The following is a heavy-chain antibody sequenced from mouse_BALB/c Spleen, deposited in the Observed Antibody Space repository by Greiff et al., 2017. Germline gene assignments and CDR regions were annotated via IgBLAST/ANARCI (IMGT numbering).Heavy chain of an antibody. CDR2: IDPANGNT. J-gene: IGHJ3*01. CDR1: GFNIKDTY. Sequence: VQLQQSGAELVKPGASVKLSCTASGFNIKDTYMHWVKQRPEQGLEWIGRIDPANGNTKYDPKFQGKATITADTSSNTAYLQLSSLTSEDTAVYYCATYSRSLLPAYWGQGTLVTVSA. D-gene: IGHD2-10*01. CDR3: ATYSRSLLPAY. V-gene: IGHV14-3*02.